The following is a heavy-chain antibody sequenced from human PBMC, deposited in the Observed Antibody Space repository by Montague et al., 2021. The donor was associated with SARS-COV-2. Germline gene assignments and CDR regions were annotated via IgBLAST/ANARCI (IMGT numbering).Heavy chain of an antibody. D-gene: IGHD3-16*01. J-gene: IGHJ6*02. CDR1: GFSLSTSGMC. V-gene: IGHV2-70*01. CDR3: APSPHSPLGPRLYYYGNDV. Sequence: PALVKPTQTLTLTCTFSGFSLSTSGMCVSWIRQPPGKALEWLALIDWDDDKYYSTSLKTRLTISKDTSKNQVVLTMTNMDPVDTATYYCAPSPHSPLGPRLYYYGNDVWGQGNTGTVSS. CDR2: IDWDDDK.